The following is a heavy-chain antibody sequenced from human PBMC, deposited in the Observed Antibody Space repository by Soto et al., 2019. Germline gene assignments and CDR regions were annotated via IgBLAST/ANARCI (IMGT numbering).Heavy chain of an antibody. CDR2: ISGSGGST. J-gene: IGHJ4*02. V-gene: IGHV3-23*01. CDR1: GFTLSSYA. CDR3: AKDLAPDFWSGYKAGFDY. D-gene: IGHD3-3*01. Sequence: GGSLRLSCAASGFTLSSYAMSWVRQAPGKGLEWVSAISGSGGSTYYADSVKGRFTISRDNSKNTLYLQMNSLRAEDTAVYYCAKDLAPDFWSGYKAGFDYWGQGTLVTVSS.